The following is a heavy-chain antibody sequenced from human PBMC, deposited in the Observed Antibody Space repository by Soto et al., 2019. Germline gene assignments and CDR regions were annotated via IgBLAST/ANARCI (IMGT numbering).Heavy chain of an antibody. CDR3: RGYYDDSSDYYYFDY. V-gene: IGHV3-23*01. J-gene: IGHJ4*02. CDR2: ISGSGGGI. Sequence: RGYLRLSCAASEFTFSSYAMTWVRQAPGKGLEWVSGISGSGGGIHYADSVKGRFTVSRDNSKNTLYLQMNSLRAEDTAVYYCRGYYDDSSDYYYFDYWGQGTLVTVSS. CDR1: EFTFSSYA. D-gene: IGHD3-22*01.